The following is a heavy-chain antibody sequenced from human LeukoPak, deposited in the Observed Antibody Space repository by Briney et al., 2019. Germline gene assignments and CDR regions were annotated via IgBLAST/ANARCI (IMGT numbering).Heavy chain of an antibody. Sequence: GGSLRLSCAASGFTFIDYDMHWVRQVIGKGLEWVSAIGIRGDTHYSGSVKGRFTISRENAESSLYLQMNSLRAEDTAVYYCVRGGIQVSGIDQVDYWGQGTLVTVYS. CDR2: IGIRGDT. D-gene: IGHD6-19*01. CDR1: GFTFIDYD. J-gene: IGHJ4*02. V-gene: IGHV3-13*01. CDR3: VRGGIQVSGIDQVDY.